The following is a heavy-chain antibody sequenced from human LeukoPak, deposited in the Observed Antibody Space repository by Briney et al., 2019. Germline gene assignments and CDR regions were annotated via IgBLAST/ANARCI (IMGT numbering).Heavy chain of an antibody. CDR1: GYTFTSYD. Sequence: ASVKVSCKASGYTFTSYDINWVRQATGQGLEWMGWMNPNSGNTGYAQKFQGRVTMTRNTSISTAYMELSSLRSEDTAVYYCARERLYCSGGSCYVLSDAFDIWGQGTMVTVSS. CDR3: ARERLYCSGGSCYVLSDAFDI. CDR2: MNPNSGNT. V-gene: IGHV1-8*01. J-gene: IGHJ3*02. D-gene: IGHD2-15*01.